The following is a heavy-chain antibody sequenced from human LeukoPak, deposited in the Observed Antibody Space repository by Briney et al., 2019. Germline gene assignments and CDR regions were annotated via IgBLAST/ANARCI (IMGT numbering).Heavy chain of an antibody. V-gene: IGHV3-23*01. D-gene: IGHD2-2*01. CDR3: ASNWRGCSSTTCYGGGLDY. CDR2: IRGSGGST. CDR1: RFTSNAYA. J-gene: IGHJ4*02. Sequence: PGGSLRLSCAAHRFTSNAYAMTSVRQAPGKGLGRASSIRGSGGSTYYAGCVKGRCTIARDNSRNTLYLEMNSRGAEDTDVYYCASNWRGCSSTTCYGGGLDYWGRGIRVSVSS.